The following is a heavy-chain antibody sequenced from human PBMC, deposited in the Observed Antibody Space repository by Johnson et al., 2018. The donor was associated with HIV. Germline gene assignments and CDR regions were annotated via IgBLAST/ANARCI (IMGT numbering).Heavy chain of an antibody. J-gene: IGHJ3*02. Sequence: VQLVESGGDLVQPGGSLRLSCAASGFSVSTSYMTWVRQAPGKGLAWVSSISCGGRTYYADTVKGRVSISRDTSKNTLDLQLNSLRAEDTAVYYCANLPVGATGTDAFDIWGQGTMVTVSS. CDR3: ANLPVGATGTDAFDI. V-gene: IGHV3-66*02. D-gene: IGHD1-26*01. CDR1: GFSVSTSY. CDR2: ISCGGRT.